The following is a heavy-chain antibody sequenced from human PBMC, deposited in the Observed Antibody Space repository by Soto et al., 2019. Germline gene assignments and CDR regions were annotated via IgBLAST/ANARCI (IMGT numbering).Heavy chain of an antibody. CDR1: GFTFSTYS. Sequence: EVQLVESGGGLVQPGGSLRLSCTASGFTFSTYSMNWVRQAPGKGLEWVSYISSSSGTIYYADSVKGRFTISRDNAKNSLYLQMNSLRAEDTALYYCARSTSGNSVVYDYWGQGTLVTVSS. CDR3: ARSTSGNSVVYDY. D-gene: IGHD2-8*01. J-gene: IGHJ4*02. V-gene: IGHV3-48*01. CDR2: ISSSSGTI.